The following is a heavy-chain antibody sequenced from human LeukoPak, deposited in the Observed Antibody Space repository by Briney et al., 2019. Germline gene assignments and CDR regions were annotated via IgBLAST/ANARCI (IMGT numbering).Heavy chain of an antibody. V-gene: IGHV3-33*01. CDR3: ARDRVYCSGGSCAPYFDY. Sequence: GRSPRLSCAASGFTFSSYGMHWVRQAPGKGLEWVAVIWYDGSNKYYADSVKGRFTISRDNSKNTLYLQMSSLRAEDTAVYYCARDRVYCSGGSCAPYFDYWGQGTLVTVPS. CDR2: IWYDGSNK. CDR1: GFTFSSYG. J-gene: IGHJ4*02. D-gene: IGHD2-15*01.